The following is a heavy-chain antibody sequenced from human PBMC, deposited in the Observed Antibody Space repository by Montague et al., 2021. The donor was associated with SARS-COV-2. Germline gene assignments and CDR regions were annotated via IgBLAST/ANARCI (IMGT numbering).Heavy chain of an antibody. D-gene: IGHD6-19*01. CDR1: GGSISSSSYY. J-gene: IGHJ4*02. Sequence: SETLSLTCTVSGGSISSSSYYWGWIRQPPGKGLERIGSIYYSGSTYYNPSLKSRVTISVDTSKNQFSLKLGSVTAADTAVYYCARSWGQWLLWGYYSDYWGQGTLVTVSS. CDR3: ARSWGQWLLWGYYSDY. CDR2: IYYSGST. V-gene: IGHV4-39*01.